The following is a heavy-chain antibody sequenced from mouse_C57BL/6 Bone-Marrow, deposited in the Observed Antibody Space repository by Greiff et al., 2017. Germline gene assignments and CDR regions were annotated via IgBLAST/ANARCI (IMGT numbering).Heavy chain of an antibody. V-gene: IGHV1-81*01. CDR3: AREVYYYGSHYAMDY. J-gene: IGHJ4*01. CDR1: GYTFTSYG. D-gene: IGHD1-1*01. Sequence: QVQLQQSGAELARPGASVKLSCKASGYTFTSYGISWVKQRTGQGLEWIGEIYPRSGNTYYNEKFKGKATLTADKSSSTAYMELRSLTSEDSAVYFCAREVYYYGSHYAMDYWGQGTSVTVSS. CDR2: IYPRSGNT.